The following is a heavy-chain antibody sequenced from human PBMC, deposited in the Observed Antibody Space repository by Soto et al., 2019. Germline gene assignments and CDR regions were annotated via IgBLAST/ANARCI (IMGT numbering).Heavy chain of an antibody. CDR2: IIPIFGTA. Sequence: SVKVSFKACGGTFSSYAISWLRQAPGQGLEWMGGIIPIFGTANYAQKFQGRVTITADESTSTAYMELSSLRSEDTAVYYCARGPSRSSWLIPSYYYYGMDVWGQGTTVTVSS. CDR3: ARGPSRSSWLIPSYYYYGMDV. J-gene: IGHJ6*02. V-gene: IGHV1-69*13. CDR1: GGTFSSYA. D-gene: IGHD6-13*01.